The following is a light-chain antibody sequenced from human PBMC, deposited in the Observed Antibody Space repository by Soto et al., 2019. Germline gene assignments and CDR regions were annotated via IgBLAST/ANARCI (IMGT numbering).Light chain of an antibody. CDR3: QQFDNLPHT. CDR1: QDISNY. Sequence: DIQMTQSPSSLSASVGDRVTITYQASQDISNYLNWYQQKPGTAPKILIYDVSVLEAGVPSRFSGGGYGTHFTLPISSLQAEEAATYCCQQFDNLPHTFAGGTKVEIK. V-gene: IGKV1-33*01. CDR2: DVS. J-gene: IGKJ4*02.